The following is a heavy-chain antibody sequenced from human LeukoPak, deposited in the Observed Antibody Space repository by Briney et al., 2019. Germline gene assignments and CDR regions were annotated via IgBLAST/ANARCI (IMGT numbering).Heavy chain of an antibody. J-gene: IGHJ5*02. V-gene: IGHV3-48*01. D-gene: IGHD6-13*01. CDR1: GFTFSSYS. CDR2: ISSSSSTI. Sequence: GGSLRLSCAASGFTFSSYSMNWVRQAPGKGLEWVSYISSSSSTIYYADSVKGRFTISRDNAKNSLYLQMNSLRAEDTAVYYCARKYSSSWLHRNWFDPWGQGTLVTVSS. CDR3: ARKYSSSWLHRNWFDP.